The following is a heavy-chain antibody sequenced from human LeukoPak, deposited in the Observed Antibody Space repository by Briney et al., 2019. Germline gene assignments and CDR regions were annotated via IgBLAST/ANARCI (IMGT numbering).Heavy chain of an antibody. CDR2: IAGSSGST. D-gene: IGHD2-21*02. Sequence: GGSLRLSCAASGFTFRNYAMNWVRQAPGKGLEWVSSIAGSSGSTYYADSVKGRFTISRGNSKNTLYLQMNSLRAEDTALYYCAKGIVVVTADDYWGQGTLVTVSS. CDR1: GFTFRNYA. J-gene: IGHJ4*02. V-gene: IGHV3-23*01. CDR3: AKGIVVVTADDY.